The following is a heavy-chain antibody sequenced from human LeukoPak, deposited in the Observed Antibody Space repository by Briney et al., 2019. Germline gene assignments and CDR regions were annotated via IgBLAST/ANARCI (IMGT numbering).Heavy chain of an antibody. D-gene: IGHD3-22*01. CDR1: GGSISSYY. J-gene: IGHJ4*02. CDR3: ARHRPDSSGYYFDY. V-gene: IGHV4-59*08. Sequence: SSETLSLTCTVSGGSISSYYWSWIRQPPGKGLEWIGYIYYSGSTNYNPSLKSRVTISVDTSKNQFSLKLSSVTAADTAVYYCARHRPDSSGYYFDYWGQGTLVTVPS. CDR2: IYYSGST.